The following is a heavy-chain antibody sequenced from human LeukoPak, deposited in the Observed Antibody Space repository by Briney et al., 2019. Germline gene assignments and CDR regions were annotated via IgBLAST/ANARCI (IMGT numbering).Heavy chain of an antibody. CDR3: ARGTHWFDP. D-gene: IGHD2-15*01. CDR2: INHSGST. J-gene: IGHJ5*02. V-gene: IGHV4-34*01. Sequence: SETLSLTCAVYGGSFSGYYWYWIRQPPGKGLEWIGEINHSGSTNYNPSLKSRVTISVDTSKNQFSLRLRSVTAADTAVYYCARGTHWFDPWGQGTLVTVSS. CDR1: GGSFSGYY.